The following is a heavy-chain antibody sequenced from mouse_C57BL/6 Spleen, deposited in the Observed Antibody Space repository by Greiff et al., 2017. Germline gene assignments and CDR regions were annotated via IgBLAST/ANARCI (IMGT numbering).Heavy chain of an antibody. J-gene: IGHJ1*03. V-gene: IGHV1-74*01. CDR2: IHPSASDT. Sequence: QVQLQQPGAELVKPGASVKVSCKASGYTFTSYWMHWVKQRPGQGLEWIGRIHPSASDTNYNQKFKGKATLTVDKSSSTAYMQLSSLTSEDSAVYYCAIRDLTGTPLYWYFDVWGTGTTVTVSS. CDR1: GYTFTSYW. D-gene: IGHD4-1*01. CDR3: AIRDLTGTPLYWYFDV.